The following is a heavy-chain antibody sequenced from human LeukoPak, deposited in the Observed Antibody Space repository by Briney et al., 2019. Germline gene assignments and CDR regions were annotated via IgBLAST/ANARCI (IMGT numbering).Heavy chain of an antibody. J-gene: IGHJ3*02. CDR2: IIPIFGTA. CDR3: ARTGKMTVPAAKVDAFDI. CDR1: GGTFSSYA. D-gene: IGHD2-2*01. V-gene: IGHV1-69*01. Sequence: SVKVSCKPSGGTFSSYAISWVRPAPGQGLECMAGIIPIFGTANYAQKFQGRVTITADESTSTAYMELSSLRSEDTAVYYCARTGKMTVPAAKVDAFDIWGQGTMVTVSS.